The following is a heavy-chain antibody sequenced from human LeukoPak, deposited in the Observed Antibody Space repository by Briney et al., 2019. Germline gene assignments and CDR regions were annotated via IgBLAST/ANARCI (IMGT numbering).Heavy chain of an antibody. J-gene: IGHJ4*02. CDR2: INHSGST. CDR1: GGSFSGYY. CDR3: ARDAYYDSSGYYPLDY. Sequence: SETLSLTCAVYGGSFSGYYWGWIRQPPGKGLEWIGEINHSGSTNYNPSLKSRVTISVDTSKNQFSLKLSSVTAADTAVYYCARDAYYDSSGYYPLDYWGQGTLATVSS. D-gene: IGHD3-22*01. V-gene: IGHV4-34*01.